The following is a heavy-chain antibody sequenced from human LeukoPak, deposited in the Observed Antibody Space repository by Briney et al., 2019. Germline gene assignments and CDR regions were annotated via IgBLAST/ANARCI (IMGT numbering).Heavy chain of an antibody. CDR2: IIPIFGTA. V-gene: IGHV1-69*05. CDR3: TRDPSNTSGWRQYFDF. D-gene: IGHD6-19*01. CDR1: GGTFSSYA. J-gene: IGHJ2*01. Sequence: SVKVSCKASGGTFSSYAISWVRQAPGQGLEWMGGIIPIFGTANYAQKFQGRVTITTDESTSTAYMELRSLTSDDTAFYYCTRDPSNTSGWRQYFDFWGRGALVTVSS.